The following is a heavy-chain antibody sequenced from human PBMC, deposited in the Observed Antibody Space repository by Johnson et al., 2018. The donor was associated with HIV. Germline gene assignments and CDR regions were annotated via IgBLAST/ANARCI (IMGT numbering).Heavy chain of an antibody. CDR1: GFTVSSNY. J-gene: IGHJ3*01. Sequence: EQLVESGGGLVQPGGSLRLSCAASGFTVSSNYLSWVRQAPGKGLEWVSLIYSGGHTYYADSVKGRFTISRDSSKNTLYLQMNSLRVEDAAIYYCARDEVDDGAFDVWGQGTMVTVSS. D-gene: IGHD2-2*01. V-gene: IGHV3-66*02. CDR3: ARDEVDDGAFDV. CDR2: IYSGGHT.